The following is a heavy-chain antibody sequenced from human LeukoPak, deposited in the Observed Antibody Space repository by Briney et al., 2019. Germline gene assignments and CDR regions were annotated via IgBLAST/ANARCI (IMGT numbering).Heavy chain of an antibody. V-gene: IGHV3-53*04. CDR2: IYSGGST. J-gene: IGHJ4*02. CDR3: RSVDTAMVDDYYFDY. Sequence: PGGSLRLSCAASGFTVSSNYMSWVRQAPGKGLEWVSVIYSGGSTYYADSVKGRFTISRHNSKNTLYLQMSSLRAEDTAVYYCRSVDTAMVDDYYFDYWGQGTLVTVSS. CDR1: GFTVSSNY. D-gene: IGHD5-18*01.